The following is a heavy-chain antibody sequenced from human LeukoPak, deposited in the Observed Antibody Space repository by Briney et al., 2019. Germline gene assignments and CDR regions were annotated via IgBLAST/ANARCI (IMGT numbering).Heavy chain of an antibody. CDR2: IIPIFGTA. V-gene: IGHV1-69*05. J-gene: IGHJ4*02. CDR3: ARAVGGATIFGVVINEGYDY. Sequence: SVKVSCKASGGTFSSYAISWVRQAPGQGLEWMGGIIPIFGTANYAQKFQGRVTITTDESTSTAYMELSSLRSEDTAVYYCARAVGGATIFGVVINEGYDYWGQGTLVTVSS. D-gene: IGHD3-3*01. CDR1: GGTFSSYA.